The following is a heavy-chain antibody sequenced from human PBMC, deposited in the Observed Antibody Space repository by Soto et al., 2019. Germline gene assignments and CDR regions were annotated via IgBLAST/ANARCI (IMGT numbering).Heavy chain of an antibody. D-gene: IGHD6-13*01. V-gene: IGHV6-1*01. CDR1: GDSVSSNSAA. Sequence: KQSQTLSLTCAISGDSVSSNSAAWNWIRQSPSRGLEWLGRTYYRSKWYNDYAVSVKSRITINPDTSKNQFSLQLNSVTPEDTAVYYCARDLFSGIAAAGTAFDIWGQGTMVTVSS. CDR2: TYYRSKWYN. CDR3: ARDLFSGIAAAGTAFDI. J-gene: IGHJ3*02.